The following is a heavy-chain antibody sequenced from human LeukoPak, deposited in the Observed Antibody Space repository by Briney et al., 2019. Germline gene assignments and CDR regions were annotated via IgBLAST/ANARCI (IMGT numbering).Heavy chain of an antibody. CDR1: GGSISSSSYY. J-gene: IGHJ4*02. V-gene: IGHV4-39*07. D-gene: IGHD3-9*01. CDR3: ARKGYDILRLDY. CDR2: IYYSGST. Sequence: KSSETLSLTCTVSGGSISSSSYYWGWIRQPPGKGLEWIGSIYYSGSTYYNPSLKSRVTISVDTSKNQFSLKLTSVTAADTAVYYCARKGYDILRLDYWGQGILVTVSS.